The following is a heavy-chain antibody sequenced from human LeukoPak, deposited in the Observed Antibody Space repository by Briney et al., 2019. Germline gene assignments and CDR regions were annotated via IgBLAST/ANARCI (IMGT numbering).Heavy chain of an antibody. Sequence: HPGGPLRLSCAASGFPFSSYSMLWVRQAPGKGLEWVAVISYDGSNKYHADSVKGRFTISRDNSKNTLYLQMNSLRAEDTAVYYCARAGSGSYSSYYYMDVWGKGTTVTVSS. D-gene: IGHD3-10*01. CDR1: GFPFSSYS. CDR3: ARAGSGSYSSYYYMDV. CDR2: ISYDGSNK. J-gene: IGHJ6*03. V-gene: IGHV3-30*03.